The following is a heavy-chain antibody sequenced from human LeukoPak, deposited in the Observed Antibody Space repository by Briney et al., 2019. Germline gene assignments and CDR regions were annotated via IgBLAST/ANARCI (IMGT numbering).Heavy chain of an antibody. CDR1: GGSISNGDYY. D-gene: IGHD2-2*01. J-gene: IGHJ6*02. CDR3: AREEPGYCSSTSCYGGMDV. CDR2: IHYSGST. V-gene: IGHV4-30-4*02. Sequence: ASETLSLTCTVSGGSISNGDYYWSWIRQPPGKGLKWIGYIHYSGSTYYNPSLKSRVTISVDTSKNQFSLKLSSVTAADTAVYYCAREEPGYCSSTSCYGGMDVWAKGPRSPSP.